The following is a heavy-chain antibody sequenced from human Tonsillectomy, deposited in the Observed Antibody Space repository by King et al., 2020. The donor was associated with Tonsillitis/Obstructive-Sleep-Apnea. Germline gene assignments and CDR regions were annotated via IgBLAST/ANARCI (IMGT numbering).Heavy chain of an antibody. J-gene: IGHJ5*02. Sequence: VQLQESGPGLVKPSGTLSLTCAVSGGSISSSNWWSWVRQPPGKGLEWIGEIYHSGSTNYNPSLKSRFTISVDKSKNQFSLKLSSVTAADTAVYYCARDYCGGDCYLYNWFDPWGQGTLVTVSS. CDR2: IYHSGST. D-gene: IGHD2-21*01. CDR1: GGSISSSNW. CDR3: ARDYCGGDCYLYNWFDP. V-gene: IGHV4-4*02.